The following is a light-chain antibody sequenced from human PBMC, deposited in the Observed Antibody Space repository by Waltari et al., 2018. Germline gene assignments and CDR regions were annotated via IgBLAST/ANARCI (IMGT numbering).Light chain of an antibody. CDR3: QQSYNTPYT. V-gene: IGKV1-39*01. CDR1: QSIHTY. Sequence: IQMTQPPSSLSASVGDRVTITCRASQSIHTYLNWYQQKPGKAPKLLIYAASSLQSGVPLRFSGRGSGTDFTLTITSLQREDFATYYCQQSYNTPYTFGQGTKLDIK. J-gene: IGKJ2*01. CDR2: AAS.